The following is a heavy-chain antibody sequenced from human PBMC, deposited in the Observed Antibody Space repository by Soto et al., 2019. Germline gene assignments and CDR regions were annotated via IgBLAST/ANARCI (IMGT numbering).Heavy chain of an antibody. CDR1: GGSIGSGPHY. V-gene: IGHV4-39*02. J-gene: IGHJ4*02. D-gene: IGHD4-17*01. CDR3: ARDGHYGAFDY. Sequence: SETLSLTCTFSGGSIGSGPHYWGWIRQPPGKGLEWIASGHYSGTTYYNPSLKSRVTISVDTSKNQFSLKVNSVTAADSAVDYCARDGHYGAFDYWGQGTLVTVA. CDR2: GHYSGTT.